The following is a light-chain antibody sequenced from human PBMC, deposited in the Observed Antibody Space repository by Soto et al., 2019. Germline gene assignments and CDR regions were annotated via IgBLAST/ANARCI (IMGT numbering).Light chain of an antibody. CDR1: STDVGGYKY. Sequence: QSVLTQPASVSGSPGQSITISCTGTSTDVGGYKYVSWYQQHPGKAPKVMIYDVDNRPSGVSNRFSGSKSGNTASLTISGLQADDEADYYCSSYAGINTVVFGGGTKLTVL. CDR3: SSYAGINTVV. V-gene: IGLV2-14*03. CDR2: DVD. J-gene: IGLJ2*01.